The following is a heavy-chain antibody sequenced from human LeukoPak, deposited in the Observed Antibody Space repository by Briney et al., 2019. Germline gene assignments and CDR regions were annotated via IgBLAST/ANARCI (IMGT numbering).Heavy chain of an antibody. V-gene: IGHV3-30*02. Sequence: GGSLRLPCAASGFTFSSYGMHWVRQAPGKGLEWVAFIRYDGSNKYYADSVKGRFTISRDNSKNTLYLQMNSLRAEDTAVYYCAKSLVVLMVYAPFDYWGQGTLVTVSS. CDR1: GFTFSSYG. CDR2: IRYDGSNK. D-gene: IGHD2-8*01. J-gene: IGHJ4*02. CDR3: AKSLVVLMVYAPFDY.